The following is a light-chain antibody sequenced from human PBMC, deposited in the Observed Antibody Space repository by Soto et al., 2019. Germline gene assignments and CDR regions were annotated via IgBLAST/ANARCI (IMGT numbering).Light chain of an antibody. CDR3: QQYYDLPIT. CDR1: QDIDKY. CDR2: DVS. V-gene: IGKV1-33*01. Sequence: IQMTQSPSILPASVGDRVTITCQASQDIDKYLNWYKQKXGKAPKXXSDDVSNLETGVPSRFSGSGSGTHFTFTIASLEPEDKEIYYCQQYYDLPITFGQGARLEIK. J-gene: IGKJ5*01.